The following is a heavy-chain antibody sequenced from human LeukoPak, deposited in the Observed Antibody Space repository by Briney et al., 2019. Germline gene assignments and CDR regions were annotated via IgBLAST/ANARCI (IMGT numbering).Heavy chain of an antibody. J-gene: IGHJ6*03. CDR2: TYSNGRT. V-gene: IGHV3-53*01. CDR1: GFTVSSNY. D-gene: IGHD3-10*01. CDR3: ARVLSGRGALYDYYYYMDV. Sequence: GGSLRLSCAASGFTVSSNYMSWVRQAPGKGLEWVSVTYSNGRTYYADSVKGRFTTSRDISKNTLYLQMNSLRAEDTAVYYCARVLSGRGALYDYYYYMDVWGKGTTVTISS.